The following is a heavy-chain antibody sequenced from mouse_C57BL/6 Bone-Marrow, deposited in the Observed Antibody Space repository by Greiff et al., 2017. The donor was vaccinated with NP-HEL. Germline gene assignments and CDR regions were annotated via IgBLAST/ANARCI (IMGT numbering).Heavy chain of an antibody. Sequence: QVQLQQPGAELVKPGASVKLSCKASGYTFTSYWMHWVKQRPGQGLEWIGMIHPNSGSTNYNEKFKSKATLTVDKSSSTAYMQLSSLTSEDSAVYYCARGTRYYYGSSYGFAYWGQGTLVTVSA. CDR3: ARGTRYYYGSSYGFAY. J-gene: IGHJ3*01. V-gene: IGHV1-64*01. D-gene: IGHD1-1*01. CDR1: GYTFTSYW. CDR2: IHPNSGST.